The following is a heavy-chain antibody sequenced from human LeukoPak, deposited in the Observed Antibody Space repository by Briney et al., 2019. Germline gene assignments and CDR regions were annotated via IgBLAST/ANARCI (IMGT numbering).Heavy chain of an antibody. CDR3: ASSSRCSSTSGYFSHRTNWFDP. V-gene: IGHV4-34*01. D-gene: IGHD2-2*01. CDR2: INHSGST. Sequence: SETLSLTCAVYGGSLSGYYWSWIRQPPGKGLEWIGEINHSGSTNYNPSLKSRVTISVDTSKNQFSLKLSSVTAADTAVYYCASSSRCSSTSGYFSHRTNWFDPWGQGTLVTVSS. J-gene: IGHJ5*02. CDR1: GGSLSGYY.